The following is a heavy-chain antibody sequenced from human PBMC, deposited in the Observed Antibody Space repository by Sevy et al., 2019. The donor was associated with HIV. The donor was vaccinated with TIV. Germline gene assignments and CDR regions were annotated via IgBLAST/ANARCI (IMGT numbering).Heavy chain of an antibody. CDR2: IRSRVNSHAT. V-gene: IGHV3-73*01. Sequence: GGSLRLSCAASGFTFSGSAMHWVRQASGKGLEWVGRIRSRVNSHATAYAASVKGRFTISRDNSANTAFLKMSSLKTEDTAVYYCTASMKTDVLRYFDWLEEPPFDHWGQGTLVTVSS. D-gene: IGHD3-9*01. J-gene: IGHJ4*02. CDR1: GFTFSGSA. CDR3: TASMKTDVLRYFDWLEEPPFDH.